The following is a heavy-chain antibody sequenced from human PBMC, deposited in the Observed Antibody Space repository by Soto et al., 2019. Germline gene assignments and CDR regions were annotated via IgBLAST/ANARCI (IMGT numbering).Heavy chain of an antibody. CDR3: VHTQGRSSHFEX. CDR1: GSSVSSSGVG. Sequence: SGPTLVDPTQTLTLTCTFSGSSVSSSGVGVGWIRHPPVKALEWLALLYWDDDKRYSPSMKSRLTITKETSKNQVVLTMASVDPVDTATYFCVHTQGRSSHFEXWGQVMLVTVSX. CDR2: LYWDDDK. D-gene: IGHD6-6*01. V-gene: IGHV2-5*02. J-gene: IGHJ4*02.